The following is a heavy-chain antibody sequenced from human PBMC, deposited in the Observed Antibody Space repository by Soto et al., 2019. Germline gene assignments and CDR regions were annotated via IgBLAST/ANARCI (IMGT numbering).Heavy chain of an antibody. CDR3: ARGPAVRIAARPTSAWFDP. V-gene: IGHV1-8*01. CDR1: GYTFTSYD. D-gene: IGHD6-6*01. Sequence: GASVKVSCKASGYTFTSYDINWVRQATGQGLEWMGWMNPNSGNTGYAQKFQGRVTMTRNTSISTAYMELSSLRSEDTAVYYCARGPAVRIAARPTSAWFDPWGQGTLVTVSS. J-gene: IGHJ5*02. CDR2: MNPNSGNT.